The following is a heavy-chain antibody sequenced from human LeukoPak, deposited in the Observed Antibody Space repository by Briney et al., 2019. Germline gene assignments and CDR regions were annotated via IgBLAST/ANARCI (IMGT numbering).Heavy chain of an antibody. D-gene: IGHD1-1*01. CDR2: INPGGSST. CDR1: GFTFSNDW. CDR3: ARSNEADDY. J-gene: IGHJ4*02. V-gene: IGHV3-74*01. Sequence: GGSLRLSCAASGFTFSNDWMHWVRQVPGKGLVWVSRINPGGSSTTYADSVRGRFTISRDNAKNTLYLQMDSLRAEDTGVYYCARSNEADDYWGQGTLVTVSS.